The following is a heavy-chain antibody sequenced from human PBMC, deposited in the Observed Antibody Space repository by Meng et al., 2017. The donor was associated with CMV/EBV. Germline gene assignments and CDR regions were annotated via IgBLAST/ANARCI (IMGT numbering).Heavy chain of an antibody. J-gene: IGHJ3*02. D-gene: IGHD6-13*01. V-gene: IGHV3-66*02. CDR2: IYSGGST. CDR1: GFTFSSYA. CDR3: ARERIAAAGTDAFDI. Sequence: GESLKISCAASGFTFSSYAMHWVRQAPGKGLEWVSVIYSGGSTYYADSVKGRFTISRDNSKNTLYLQMNSLRAEDTAVYYCARERIAAAGTDAFDIWGQGTMVTVSS.